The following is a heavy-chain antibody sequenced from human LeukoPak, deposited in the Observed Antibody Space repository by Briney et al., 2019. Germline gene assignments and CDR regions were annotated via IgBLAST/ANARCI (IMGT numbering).Heavy chain of an antibody. Sequence: SETLSLTCTVSGGSISSSSYYWAWIRQPPGKGLEWIGSIYYSGSTYYNPSLKSRVTISVDTSKNQFSLKLSSVTAADTAVYYCASVLYYDFWSGYRAGGYYYYMDVWGKGTTVTVSS. CDR2: IYYSGST. D-gene: IGHD3-3*01. V-gene: IGHV4-39*01. CDR1: GGSISSSSYY. J-gene: IGHJ6*03. CDR3: ASVLYYDFWSGYRAGGYYYYMDV.